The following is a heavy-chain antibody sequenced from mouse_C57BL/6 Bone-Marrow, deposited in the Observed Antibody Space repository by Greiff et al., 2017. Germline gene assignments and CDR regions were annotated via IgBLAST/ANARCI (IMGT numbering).Heavy chain of an antibody. J-gene: IGHJ4*01. V-gene: IGHV5-6*01. D-gene: IGHD2-5*01. CDR1: GFTFSSYG. CDR2: ISSGGSYT. CDR3: ARFYYSNFYYAMDY. Sequence: DVQRVESGGDLVKPGGSLKLSCAASGFTFSSYGMSWVRQTPDKRLEWVATISSGGSYTYYPDSVKGQFTISRDNAKNTLYLQLSSLKSEDTAMYYCARFYYSNFYYAMDYWGQGTSVTVSS.